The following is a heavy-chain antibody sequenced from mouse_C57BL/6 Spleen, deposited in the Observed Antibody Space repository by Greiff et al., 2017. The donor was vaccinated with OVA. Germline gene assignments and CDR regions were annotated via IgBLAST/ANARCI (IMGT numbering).Heavy chain of an antibody. CDR3: VGLDAAD. D-gene: IGHD6-5*01. J-gene: IGHJ3*01. V-gene: IGHV10-1*01. Sequence: EVQLVESGGGLVQPKGSLKLSCAASGFCFNTYAMNWVRQAPGKGSEWVARIRSKSNNYETYSADPVKDRLTISRDDPERLLYLQMTNLKPVETAMYYCVGLDAADWGQGTLVTVSA. CDR1: GFCFNTYA. CDR2: IRSKSNNYET.